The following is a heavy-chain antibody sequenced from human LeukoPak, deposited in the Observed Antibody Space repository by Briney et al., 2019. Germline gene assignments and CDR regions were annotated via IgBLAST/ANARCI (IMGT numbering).Heavy chain of an antibody. CDR3: ARLDYYGSGSLNDY. CDR1: GGSFSGYY. Sequence: PSETLTLTCAVYGGSFSGYYWSWIRQPPGKGLEWIGEINHSGSTNYNPSLKSRVTISVDTSKNQFSLKLSSVTAADTAVYYCARLDYYGSGSLNDYWGQGTLHTVSS. D-gene: IGHD3-10*01. CDR2: INHSGST. V-gene: IGHV4-34*01. J-gene: IGHJ4*02.